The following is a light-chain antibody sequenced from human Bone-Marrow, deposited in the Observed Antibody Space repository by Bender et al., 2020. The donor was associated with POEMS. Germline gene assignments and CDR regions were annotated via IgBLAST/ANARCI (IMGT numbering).Light chain of an antibody. J-gene: IGLJ3*02. CDR2: KDN. Sequence: SSELTQAPSVSVSPGQTARITCSGDALPRQYVYWYQQKAGQAPVLVIYKDNERASGIPERFSGSSSGTTATLTISGVQAEDEADYYCQSADSIGTWVFGAGTSVTVL. CDR3: QSADSIGTWV. CDR1: ALPRQY. V-gene: IGLV3-25*03.